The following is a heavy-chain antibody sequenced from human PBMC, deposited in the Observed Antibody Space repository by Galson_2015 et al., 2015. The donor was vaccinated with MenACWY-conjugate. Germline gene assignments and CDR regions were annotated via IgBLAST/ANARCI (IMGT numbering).Heavy chain of an antibody. CDR2: INLDGSVK. CDR1: GFTFSNSW. Sequence: SLRLSCAVSGFTFSNSWMNWVRQAPGRGLEWVATINLDGSVKTYADSVKGRLTISRDNAKNSLFVQMNSLRVDGTAVYYCARHSTDLSLDSWGQGTLVTVAS. J-gene: IGHJ4*02. D-gene: IGHD1-26*01. V-gene: IGHV3-7*03. CDR3: ARHSTDLSLDS.